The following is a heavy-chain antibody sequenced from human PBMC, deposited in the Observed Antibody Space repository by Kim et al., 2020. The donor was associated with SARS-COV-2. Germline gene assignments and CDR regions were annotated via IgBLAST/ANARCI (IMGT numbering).Heavy chain of an antibody. J-gene: IGHJ4*02. D-gene: IGHD3-22*01. CDR3: ARQKSDYYDSSGYFDY. Sequence: LTSRDTISVDTSKNQFSLKLSSVTAADTAVYYCARQKSDYYDSSGYFDYWGQGTLVTVSS. V-gene: IGHV4-59*08.